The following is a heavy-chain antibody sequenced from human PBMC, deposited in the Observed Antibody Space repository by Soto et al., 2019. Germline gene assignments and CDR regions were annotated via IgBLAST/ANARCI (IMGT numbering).Heavy chain of an antibody. CDR3: ARSQEVVVVPAAPIDY. J-gene: IGHJ4*02. D-gene: IGHD2-2*01. V-gene: IGHV1-46*01. CDR1: GYTFSNYY. CDR2: INPSGGGT. Sequence: ASVKVSCKTSGYTFSNYYINWVRQAPGQGLEWMGRINPSGGGTTYAQKFQGRVTMTRVTSTSTVYMDLSSLRSEDTAVYYCARSQEVVVVPAAPIDYWGQGTLVTVSS.